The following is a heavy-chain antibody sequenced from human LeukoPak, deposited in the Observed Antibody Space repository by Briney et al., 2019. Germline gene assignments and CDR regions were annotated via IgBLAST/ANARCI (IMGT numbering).Heavy chain of an antibody. Sequence: NSSETLSLTCAVYGGSLSYYYWSWLRQPPEKGLEWLGEINRSGSTNLNPSLKRRVSISVDTYKKQFSLKLSSVTAADTAVYYCARGGFDCCYDCYVDYWGQGTLVTVSS. CDR2: INRSGST. J-gene: IGHJ4*02. CDR1: GGSLSYYY. CDR3: ARGGFDCCYDCYVDY. D-gene: IGHD2-21*02. V-gene: IGHV4-34*01.